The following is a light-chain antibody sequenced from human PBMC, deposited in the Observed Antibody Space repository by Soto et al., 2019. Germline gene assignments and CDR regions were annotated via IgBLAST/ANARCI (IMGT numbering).Light chain of an antibody. V-gene: IGLV2-11*01. Sequence: QSALTQPRSVSGSPGQSVTISCTGTSSDVGGYNYVSWYQQHPGKAPKLMIYDVGKRPSGVPDRFSGSKSDNTASLTISGLQAEDEADYYCSSYSSSSIWVFGGGTQLTVL. CDR2: DVG. J-gene: IGLJ3*02. CDR3: SSYSSSSIWV. CDR1: SSDVGGYNY.